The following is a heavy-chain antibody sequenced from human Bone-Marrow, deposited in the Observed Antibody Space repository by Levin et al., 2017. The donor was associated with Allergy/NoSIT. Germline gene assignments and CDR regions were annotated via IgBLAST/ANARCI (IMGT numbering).Heavy chain of an antibody. V-gene: IGHV4-61*01. CDR2: MYYSGST. J-gene: IGHJ6*02. D-gene: IGHD1-26*01. CDR3: ARSSGGAYYYGMDV. Sequence: GSLRLSCSVSGGSVSSGSYFWSWIRQSPGKGLEWIGYMYYSGSTDYNPSLKSRVTILVDMSKNQFSLRLSSVTAADTAVYYCARSSGGAYYYGMDVWGQGTTVTVSS. CDR1: GGSVSSGSYF.